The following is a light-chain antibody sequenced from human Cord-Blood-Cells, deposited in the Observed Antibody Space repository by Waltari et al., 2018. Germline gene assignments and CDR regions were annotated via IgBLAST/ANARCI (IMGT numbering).Light chain of an antibody. CDR1: QDISNY. V-gene: IGKV1-33*01. J-gene: IGKJ4*01. CDR3: QQYDNLQLT. Sequence: DIQMTQSPSSLSASVGDRVTITCQASQDISNYLNWYQQKPGKAPKLLIYDASNLETWVPSRFSGSGSGTDFTFTISSLQPEDIATYYCQQYDNLQLTFGGGTKVEIK. CDR2: DAS.